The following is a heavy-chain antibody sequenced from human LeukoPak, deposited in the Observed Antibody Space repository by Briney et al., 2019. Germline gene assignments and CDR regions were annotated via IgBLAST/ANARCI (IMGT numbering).Heavy chain of an antibody. CDR2: MSPDSGDT. V-gene: IGHV1-8*02. D-gene: IGHD3-3*01. Sequence: AASVKVSCKASGYTFTDYYINWVRQAPGQWLEWMGWMSPDSGDTGYAHKFQGRVTITRNTSITTAYMELRSLTFEDTAVYYCARVRLRNGYNWFDPWGQGTLVTVSS. J-gene: IGHJ5*02. CDR1: GYTFTDYY. CDR3: ARVRLRNGYNWFDP.